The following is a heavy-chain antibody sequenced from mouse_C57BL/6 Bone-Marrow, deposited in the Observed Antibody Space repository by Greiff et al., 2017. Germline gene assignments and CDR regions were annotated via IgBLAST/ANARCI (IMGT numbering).Heavy chain of an antibody. CDR3: ARWDYDDDEAY. V-gene: IGHV1-53*01. J-gene: IGHJ3*01. Sequence: VQLQQSVTELVKPGASVKLSCKASGFNFTSSWMHWVKQRPGQGLEWIGKINPSNGGTNYNAKFKSKATLTADTSSSTAYMQLSSLTSEDSAVYYCARWDYDDDEAYWGQGTLVTVSA. CDR1: GFNFTSSW. CDR2: INPSNGGT. D-gene: IGHD2-4*01.